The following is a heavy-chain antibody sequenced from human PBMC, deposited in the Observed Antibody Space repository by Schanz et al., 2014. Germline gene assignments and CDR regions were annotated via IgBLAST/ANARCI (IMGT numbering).Heavy chain of an antibody. CDR1: GFTFTTYS. CDR3: AIVMSTWFDYDAFDF. V-gene: IGHV3-NL1*01. CDR2: INSGGGT. Sequence: AASGFTFTTYSMHWVRHAPGKGLEWVSVINSGGGTYYADSVKGRFSISRDNSKNILYLEMSNLRAEDTAVYHCAIVMSTWFDYDAFDFWGKGRMVDDAS. D-gene: IGHD3-10*01. J-gene: IGHJ3*01.